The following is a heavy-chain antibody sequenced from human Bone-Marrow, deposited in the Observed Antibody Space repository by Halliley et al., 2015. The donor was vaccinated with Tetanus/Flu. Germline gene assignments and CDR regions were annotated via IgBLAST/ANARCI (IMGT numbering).Heavy chain of an antibody. V-gene: IGHV4-59*01. Sequence: TLSLTCSVSGVSISSYYWAWIRQPPGKGLEWIAYTYSYGSTKYNSSPKSRVTISVDTYRNQFSLKVNSVTAADTAVYYCARYQWERENFDYWGQRPLVTVSS. D-gene: IGHD1-26*01. CDR3: ARYQWERENFDY. CDR2: TYSYGST. J-gene: IGHJ4*02. CDR1: GVSISSYY.